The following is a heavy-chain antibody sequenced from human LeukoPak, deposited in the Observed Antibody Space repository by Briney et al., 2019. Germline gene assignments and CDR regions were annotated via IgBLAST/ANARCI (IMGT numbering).Heavy chain of an antibody. CDR3: ARPTVRGSRGTIFDY. CDR2: INHSGST. J-gene: IGHJ4*02. Sequence: PSETLSLTCAVYGGSFSGYYWSWIRQPPGKGLEWIGEINHSGSTNYNPSLKSRVTISVDTSKNQFSLKLSSVTAADTAVYYCARPTVRGSRGTIFDYWGQGTLVTAS. V-gene: IGHV4-34*01. CDR1: GGSFSGYY. D-gene: IGHD3-10*01.